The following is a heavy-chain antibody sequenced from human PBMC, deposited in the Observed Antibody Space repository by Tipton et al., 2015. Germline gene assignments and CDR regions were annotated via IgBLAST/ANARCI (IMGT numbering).Heavy chain of an antibody. V-gene: IGHV3-74*01. Sequence: GSLRLSCAASGFTFSTYWMHWVRHAPGKGLVWVSLINSDGSLTSYADSVKGRFTISRDNAKNTLYLQMNSLRAQDTAVYYCATVVFKLEPLTRGQGTLVTVSS. D-gene: IGHD1-26*01. CDR2: INSDGSLT. CDR3: ATVVFKLEPLT. J-gene: IGHJ4*02. CDR1: GFTFSTYW.